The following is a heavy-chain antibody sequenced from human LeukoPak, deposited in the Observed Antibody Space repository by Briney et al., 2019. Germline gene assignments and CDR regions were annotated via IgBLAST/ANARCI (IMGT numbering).Heavy chain of an antibody. CDR1: GFTFSSYS. CDR2: ISSSSSYI. CDR3: ARVRRYCSSTSCHDY. V-gene: IGHV3-21*01. Sequence: GGSLRLSCAASGFTFSSYSMNWVRQAPGKGLEWVSSISSSSSYIYYADSVKGRFTISRDNPKNSLYLQMNSLRAEDTAVYYCARVRRYCSSTSCHDYWGQGTLVTVSS. J-gene: IGHJ4*02. D-gene: IGHD2-2*01.